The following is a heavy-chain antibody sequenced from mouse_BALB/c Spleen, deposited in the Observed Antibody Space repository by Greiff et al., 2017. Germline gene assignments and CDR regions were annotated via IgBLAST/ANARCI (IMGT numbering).Heavy chain of an antibody. Sequence: QVQLQQSGPQLVRPGASVKIFCKASGYSFTSYWMHWVKQRPGQGLEWIGMIDPSDSETRLNQKFKDKATLTVDKSSSTAYMQLSSPTSEDSAVYYCARRGIYYGNYDYAMDYWGKGTSVTVAS. D-gene: IGHD2-1*01. CDR2: IDPSDSET. CDR3: ARRGIYYGNYDYAMDY. V-gene: IGHV1S126*01. J-gene: IGHJ4*01. CDR1: GYSFTSYW.